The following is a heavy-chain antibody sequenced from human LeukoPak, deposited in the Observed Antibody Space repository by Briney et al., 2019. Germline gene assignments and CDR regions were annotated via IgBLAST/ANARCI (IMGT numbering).Heavy chain of an antibody. D-gene: IGHD3-3*01. CDR2: IYYSGRT. Sequence: PSETLSLTCTASGGSISSYYWSWIRQPPGKGLEWIGYIYYSGRTNYNPSLKSRVTISVDTSKNQFSLKLSSVTAADTAVYYCARIVYYDFWSGQNWFDPWGQGTLVTVSS. J-gene: IGHJ5*02. CDR1: GGSISSYY. CDR3: ARIVYYDFWSGQNWFDP. V-gene: IGHV4-59*08.